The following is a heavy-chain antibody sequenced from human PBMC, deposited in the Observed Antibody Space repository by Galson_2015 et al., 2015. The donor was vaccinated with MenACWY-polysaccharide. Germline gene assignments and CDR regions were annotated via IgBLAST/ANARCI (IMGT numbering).Heavy chain of an antibody. D-gene: IGHD6-13*01. CDR1: GFSLSTSGVG. J-gene: IGHJ4*02. CDR2: IYWNDDK. CDR3: ARTYSSSWRKCFDY. Sequence: PALVKPTQTLTLTCTFSGFSLSTSGVGVGWIRQPPGKALEWLALIYWNDDKRYSPSLKSRLTITKDTSKNQVVLTMTNMDPVDTATYYCARTYSSSWRKCFDYWGQGTLV. V-gene: IGHV2-5*01.